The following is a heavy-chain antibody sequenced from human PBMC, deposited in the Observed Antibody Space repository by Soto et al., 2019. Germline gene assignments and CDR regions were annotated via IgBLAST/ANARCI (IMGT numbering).Heavy chain of an antibody. CDR3: VREAYIGYGHGIDH. Sequence: SETLSLTCTVSGGSINSYYWNWIRQPPGKGLEWIGYFSDSGVTNYNPSLKSRLSISADTFRTQLFLTLTSVTGADPAVYYCVREAYIGYGHGIDHWGQGTRVPVSS. V-gene: IGHV4-59*01. CDR2: FSDSGVT. CDR1: GGSINSYY. D-gene: IGHD5-12*01. J-gene: IGHJ4*02.